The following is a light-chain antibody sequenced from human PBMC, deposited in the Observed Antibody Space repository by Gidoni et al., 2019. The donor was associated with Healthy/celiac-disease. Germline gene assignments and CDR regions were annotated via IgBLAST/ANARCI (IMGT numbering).Light chain of an antibody. J-gene: IGKJ5*01. Sequence: DIQMTQSPSSVSASVGERVTITCRASQGSSSWLAWYQKKPGKAPKLLIYAASSLQSGVPARFRGSGSETDFNLTISSLQPEDFATYYCQQANSFPPTFGQGTRLEIK. CDR2: AAS. CDR3: QQANSFPPT. CDR1: QGSSSW. V-gene: IGKV1-12*01.